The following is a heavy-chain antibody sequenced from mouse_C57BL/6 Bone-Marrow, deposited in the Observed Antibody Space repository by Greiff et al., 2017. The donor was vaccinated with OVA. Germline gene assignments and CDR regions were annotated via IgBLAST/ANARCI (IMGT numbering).Heavy chain of an antibody. CDR3: ARGGYVRDY. V-gene: IGHV1-54*01. CDR1: GYAFTNYL. D-gene: IGHD2-2*01. CDR2: INPGSGGT. Sequence: QVQLKQSGAELVRPGTSVKVSCKASGYAFTNYLIEWVKQRPGQGLEWIGVINPGSGGTNYNEKFKGKATLTADKSSSTAYRQLSSLTSEDSAVYCCARGGYVRDYWGQGTSVTVSS. J-gene: IGHJ4*01.